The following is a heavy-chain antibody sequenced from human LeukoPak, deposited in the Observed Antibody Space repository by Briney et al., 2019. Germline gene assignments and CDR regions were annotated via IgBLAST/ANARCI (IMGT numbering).Heavy chain of an antibody. CDR1: GFTCSSYW. CDR2: INSDGSST. V-gene: IGHV3-74*01. CDR3: ATPQGYYGSGSYYKNDY. J-gene: IGHJ4*02. D-gene: IGHD3-10*01. Sequence: GGSLRLSCAASGFTCSSYWMHWVRQAPGKGLVWVSRINSDGSSTRYADSVKGRFTISRDNAKNTLYLQMNSLRVEDTAVYFCATPQGYYGSGSYYKNDYWGQGSLVTVSS.